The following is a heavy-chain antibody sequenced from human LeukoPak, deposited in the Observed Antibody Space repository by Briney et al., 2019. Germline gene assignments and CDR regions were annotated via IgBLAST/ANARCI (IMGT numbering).Heavy chain of an antibody. D-gene: IGHD3-22*01. CDR1: GFTFDDYA. Sequence: GGSLRLSCAASGFTFDDYAMHWVRQPPGKGLEWVSGISWNSGSIGYADSVKGRFTISRDNAKNSLYLQMNSLRAEDTALYYCAKDTGYYYDSSNYWVWGQGTLVTVSS. V-gene: IGHV3-9*01. CDR3: AKDTGYYYDSSNYWV. J-gene: IGHJ4*02. CDR2: ISWNSGSI.